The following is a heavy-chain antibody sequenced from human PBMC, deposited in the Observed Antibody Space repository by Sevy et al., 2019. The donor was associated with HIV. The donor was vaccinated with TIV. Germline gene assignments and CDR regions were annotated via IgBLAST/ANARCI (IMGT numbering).Heavy chain of an antibody. CDR1: GFTFSSYA. CDR2: ISYDGSNK. J-gene: IGHJ6*02. D-gene: IGHD5-18*01. V-gene: IGHV3-30-3*01. CDR3: ARGDVDTAMVTTRYYYGMDV. Sequence: GGSRRLSCAASGFTFSSYAMHWVRQAPGKGLEWVAVISYDGSNKYYADSVKGRFTISRDNSKNTLYLQMNSLRAEDTAVYYCARGDVDTAMVTTRYYYGMDVWGQGTTVTVSS.